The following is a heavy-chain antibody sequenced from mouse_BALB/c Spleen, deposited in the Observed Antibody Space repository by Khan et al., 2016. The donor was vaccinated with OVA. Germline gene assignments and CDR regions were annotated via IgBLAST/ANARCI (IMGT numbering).Heavy chain of an antibody. D-gene: IGHD2-14*01. J-gene: IGHJ3*01. CDR2: ISDGGTYT. Sequence: EVELVESGGGLVKPGGSLKLSCAASGFTFSDYYMYWARQTPEKRLEWVATISDGGTYTYYPDSVKGRFTISRDNAKNNLYLQMSSLKSEDAAMYYCSREWGLYRYAWFAYWGQGTLITVSA. V-gene: IGHV5-4*02. CDR3: SREWGLYRYAWFAY. CDR1: GFTFSDYY.